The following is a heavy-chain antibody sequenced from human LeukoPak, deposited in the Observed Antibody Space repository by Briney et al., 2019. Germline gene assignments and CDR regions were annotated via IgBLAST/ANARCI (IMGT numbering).Heavy chain of an antibody. Sequence: SETLSLTCTVPGGSISSSYWSWIRQPPGKGLKWIGYIYYSGSTNYNPSLKSRVTISVDTSKNQFSLKLSSVTAADTAVYYCARAGADYGDPIDYWGQGTLVTVSS. CDR3: ARAGADYGDPIDY. V-gene: IGHV4-59*01. J-gene: IGHJ4*02. CDR2: IYYSGST. CDR1: GGSISSSY. D-gene: IGHD4-17*01.